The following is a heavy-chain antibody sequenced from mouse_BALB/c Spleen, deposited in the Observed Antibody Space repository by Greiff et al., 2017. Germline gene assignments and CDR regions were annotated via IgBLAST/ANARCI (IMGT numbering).Heavy chain of an antibody. D-gene: IGHD5-2*01. CDR1: GYTFTSYW. V-gene: IGHV1S41*01. CDR3: AREGNRPYAMDD. J-gene: IGHJ4*01. Sequence: DLVKPGASVKLSCKASGYTFTSYWINWIKQRPGQGLEWIGRIAPGSGSTYYNEMFKGKATLTVDTSSSTAYIQLSSLSSEDSAVYFCAREGNRPYAMDDWGQGTSVTVSS. CDR2: IAPGSGST.